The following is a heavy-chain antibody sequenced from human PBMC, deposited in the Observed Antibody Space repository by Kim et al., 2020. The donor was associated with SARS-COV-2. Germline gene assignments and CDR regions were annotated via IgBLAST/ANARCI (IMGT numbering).Heavy chain of an antibody. CDR1: GYTFTSYA. CDR3: ARGYRGSTGSYPFDP. V-gene: IGHV1-3*01. Sequence: ASVKVSCKASGYTFTSYAMHWVRQAPGQRLEWMGWINAGNGNTKYSQKFQGRVTITRDTSASTAYMELSSLRSEDTAVYYCARGYRGSTGSYPFDPWGQGTLVTVSS. D-gene: IGHD1-26*01. J-gene: IGHJ5*02. CDR2: INAGNGNT.